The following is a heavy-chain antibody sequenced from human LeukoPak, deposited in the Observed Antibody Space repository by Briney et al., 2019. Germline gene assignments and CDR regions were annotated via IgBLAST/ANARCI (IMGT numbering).Heavy chain of an antibody. Sequence: PGGSLRLSCAASGFTFSSYWMSWVRQAPGKGLEWVANIKQDGSEKYYVDSVKGRFTISRDNAKNSLYLQMNSLRAEDTAVYYCARTGQYCSGGTCYSGQFDFWGQGTLVTVSS. V-gene: IGHV3-7*03. J-gene: IGHJ4*02. CDR3: ARTGQYCSGGTCYSGQFDF. D-gene: IGHD2-15*01. CDR1: GFTFSSYW. CDR2: IKQDGSEK.